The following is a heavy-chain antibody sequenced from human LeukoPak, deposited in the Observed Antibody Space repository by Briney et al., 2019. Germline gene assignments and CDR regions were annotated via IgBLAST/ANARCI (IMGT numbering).Heavy chain of an antibody. CDR1: GSSISSHY. CDR3: AKDFGGIAARPRPDY. V-gene: IGHV4-4*07. J-gene: IGHJ4*02. CDR2: IYTSGNT. D-gene: IGHD6-6*01. Sequence: SETLSLTCTVSGSSISSHYCSWIRQPAGKGLEWIGRIYTSGNTMYNPSLGSRITMSIDTSKNQFSLKLNSVTAADTAVYYCAKDFGGIAARPRPDYWGQGTLVTVSS.